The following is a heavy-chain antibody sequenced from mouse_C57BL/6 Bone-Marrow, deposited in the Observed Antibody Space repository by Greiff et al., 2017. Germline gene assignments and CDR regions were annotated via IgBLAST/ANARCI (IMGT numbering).Heavy chain of an antibody. CDR1: GYTFTSYW. Sequence: VQLQQSGTVLARPGASVKMSCKTSGYTFTSYWMHWVKQRPGQGLEWIGAIYPGNSDTSYNQKFKGKAKLTAVTSASTAYMELSSLTNEDSAVYYCTREYYYGSSYTFAYWGQGTLVTVSA. D-gene: IGHD1-1*01. CDR2: IYPGNSDT. V-gene: IGHV1-5*01. J-gene: IGHJ3*01. CDR3: TREYYYGSSYTFAY.